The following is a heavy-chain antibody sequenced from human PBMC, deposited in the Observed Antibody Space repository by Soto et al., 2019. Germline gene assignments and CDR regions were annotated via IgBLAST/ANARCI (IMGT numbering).Heavy chain of an antibody. CDR2: INHSGST. CDR1: GGSFSGSY. Sequence: SATLSLTCAVYGGSFSGSYWSWIRQPPGKGLERIGEINHSGSTNYNPSLKSRVTISVDTSKNQFSLKLSSVTAADTAVYYCASGPVLLWFGELSDYYGMDVWGQGTTVS. CDR3: ASGPVLLWFGELSDYYGMDV. D-gene: IGHD3-10*01. V-gene: IGHV4-34*01. J-gene: IGHJ6*02.